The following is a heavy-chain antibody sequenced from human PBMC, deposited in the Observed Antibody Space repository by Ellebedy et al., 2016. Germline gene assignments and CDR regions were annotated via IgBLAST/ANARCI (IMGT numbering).Heavy chain of an antibody. D-gene: IGHD1-1*01. CDR3: VKPRYDGTGTPFDD. CDR2: IGSDGNTQ. CDR1: GLTFRSYD. J-gene: IGHJ4*02. V-gene: IGHV3-30*02. Sequence: GGSLRLSCEVSGLTFRSYDIHWVRQAPGKGLEWVAIIGSDGNTQVYADSLRGRFRISIDNFRKMGYLQMNALRVDDTAVYFCVKPRYDGTGTPFDDWGPGTRVTVSS.